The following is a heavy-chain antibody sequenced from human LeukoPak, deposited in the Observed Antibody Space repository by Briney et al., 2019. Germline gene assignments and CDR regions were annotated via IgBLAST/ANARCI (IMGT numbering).Heavy chain of an antibody. CDR3: AKAVVIVPTATPFDY. J-gene: IGHJ4*02. Sequence: PGGSLRLSCAASGFSFSNYAMSWVRQAPGKGLEWVSAISDRGANTYYADSVKGRFTISRDNSKNTLYMQMNSLRAEDTAVYYCAKAVVIVPTATPFDYWGQGTLVTVSS. CDR1: GFSFSNYA. V-gene: IGHV3-23*01. CDR2: ISDRGANT. D-gene: IGHD2-2*01.